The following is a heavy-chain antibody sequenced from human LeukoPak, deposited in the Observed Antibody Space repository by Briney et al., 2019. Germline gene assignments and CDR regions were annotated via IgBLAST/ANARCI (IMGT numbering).Heavy chain of an antibody. V-gene: IGHV3-7*01. CDR2: IHQDGNEK. Sequence: GSLRLSCAASGFTFSTYWMSWVRQAPGKGLEWVANIHQDGNEKYYVDSVKGRFTISRDNAKNSLYLQMNSLRAEDTAVYYCAKGAGYSSSWEEPFDYWGQGTLVTVSS. J-gene: IGHJ4*02. D-gene: IGHD6-13*01. CDR3: AKGAGYSSSWEEPFDY. CDR1: GFTFSTYW.